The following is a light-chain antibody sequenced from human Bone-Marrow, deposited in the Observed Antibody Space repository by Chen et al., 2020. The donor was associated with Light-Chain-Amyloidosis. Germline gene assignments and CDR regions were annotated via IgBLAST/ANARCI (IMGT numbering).Light chain of an antibody. CDR1: QGIRTD. CDR3: LQDYVYPPT. CDR2: AAS. V-gene: IGKV1-6*01. J-gene: IGKJ1*01. Sequence: AIQMTQSPSSLSASVGDRVTITCRASQGIRTDLGWYQQKPGKAPKLLIYAASSLESGVPSRFSGGGSDTDFTLTISSLQPEDFATDYCLQDYVYPPTFGQGTKVEIK.